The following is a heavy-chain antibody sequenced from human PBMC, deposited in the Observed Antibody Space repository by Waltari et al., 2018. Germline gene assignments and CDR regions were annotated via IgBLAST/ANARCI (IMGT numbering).Heavy chain of an antibody. CDR1: GYSISSGYY. J-gene: IGHJ4*02. Sequence: QVQLQESGPGLVKPSETLSLTCAVSGYSISSGYYWGWIRQPPGKGLEWIGSIYHSGSTYYNRSLKSRVTISVDTSKNQFSLKLSSVTAADTAVYYCARVDDYGYDDWGQGTLVTVSS. CDR2: IYHSGST. V-gene: IGHV4-38-2*01. D-gene: IGHD4-17*01. CDR3: ARVDDYGYDD.